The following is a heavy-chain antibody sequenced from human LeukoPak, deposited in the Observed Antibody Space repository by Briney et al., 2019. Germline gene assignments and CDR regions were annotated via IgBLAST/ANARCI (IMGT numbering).Heavy chain of an antibody. J-gene: IGHJ5*02. CDR3: ASADPRVDP. Sequence: GGSLRLSCAASGFTFSTCTMHWVRQAPGKGLEWVAVISYDGSNEYYPDSVKGRFTIPRDNSKNTLYLQMDSLRAEDTAVYYCASADPRVDPWGQGTLVTVSS. V-gene: IGHV3-30-3*01. CDR2: ISYDGSNE. CDR1: GFTFSTCT.